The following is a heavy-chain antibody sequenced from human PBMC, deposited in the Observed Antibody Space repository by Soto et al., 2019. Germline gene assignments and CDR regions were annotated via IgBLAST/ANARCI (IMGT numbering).Heavy chain of an antibody. D-gene: IGHD7-27*01. J-gene: IGHJ6*02. CDR1: GDTFKNCV. CDR3: APELGFGRLAVV. CDR2: IIPLFGTT. V-gene: IGHV1-69*01. Sequence: QVQVVQSGVEVRRPGSSVKVSCKASGDTFKNCVISWVRQAPGQGLEWMGGIIPLFGTTDFPQRIQGRLTNTKDESSTTAYMELSRLRSEDTATYYCAPELGFGRLAVVWGQGTTVIVSS.